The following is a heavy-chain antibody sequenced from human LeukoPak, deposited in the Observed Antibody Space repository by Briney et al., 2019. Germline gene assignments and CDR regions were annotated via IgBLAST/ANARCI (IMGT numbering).Heavy chain of an antibody. J-gene: IGHJ3*02. CDR3: AKGGTSKQWLVGGAFDI. CDR2: IWYDGSNK. D-gene: IGHD6-19*01. CDR1: RFTFSCYG. V-gene: IGHV3-33*06. Sequence: GRSLRLSCAASRFTFSCYGMHWVRQAPGKGLEWVAVIWYDGSNKYYADSVKGRFTISRDNSKNTLYLQMNSLRAEDTAVYYCAKGGTSKQWLVGGAFDIWGQGTMVTVSS.